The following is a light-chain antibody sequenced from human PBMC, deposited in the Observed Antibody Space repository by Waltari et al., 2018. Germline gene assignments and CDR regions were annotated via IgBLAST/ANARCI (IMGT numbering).Light chain of an antibody. CDR3: QQYNNWPPYT. V-gene: IGKV3D-15*01. CDR2: GAS. J-gene: IGKJ2*01. Sequence: EVVMTQSPATLAVSPGESATLSCRASQSVRSSLAWYQQKPGQAPRLLLYGASTRATGIPDRFSGSGSGTEFTLTISSLQSEDFAIYYCQQYNNWPPYTFGQGTKLEIK. CDR1: QSVRSS.